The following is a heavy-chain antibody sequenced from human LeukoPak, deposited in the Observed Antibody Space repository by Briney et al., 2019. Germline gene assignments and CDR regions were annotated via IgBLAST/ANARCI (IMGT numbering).Heavy chain of an antibody. V-gene: IGHV3-23*01. Sequence: GGSLRLSCAASGFTVSTSYMNWVRQAPGKGLEWVSAISGSGGSTFYADSVRGRFTISRDNSKNTLYLQFNSLRTEDTAVYYCAKGRTYYYDSSAYPIFDYWGQGALVTVSS. CDR1: GFTVSTSY. D-gene: IGHD3-22*01. CDR2: ISGSGGST. J-gene: IGHJ4*02. CDR3: AKGRTYYYDSSAYPIFDY.